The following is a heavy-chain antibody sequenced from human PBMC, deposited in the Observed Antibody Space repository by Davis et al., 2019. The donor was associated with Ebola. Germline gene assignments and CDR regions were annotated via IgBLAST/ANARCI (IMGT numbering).Heavy chain of an antibody. CDR1: GFSLSTYGTG. J-gene: IGHJ4*02. D-gene: IGHD1-1*01. CDR2: IFWDDVK. CDR3: AHKVESGTTEQFAY. Sequence: SGPTLVKPTQTVTLTCTFSGFSLSTYGTGVGWLRQPPGKALEWLALIFWDDVKRYNAPLSTRLTITRDTSRNRVVLTMTNMDPVDTATYFCAHKVESGTTEQFAYWGQGTLVTVSS. V-gene: IGHV2-5*02.